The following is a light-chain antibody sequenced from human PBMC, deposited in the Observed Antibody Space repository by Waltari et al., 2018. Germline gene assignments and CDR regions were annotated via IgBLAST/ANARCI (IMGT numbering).Light chain of an antibody. Sequence: DIQMTQSPSSLSASVGDRVTITCQASRDINNYLNWYQQKPGKAPKLLIYDASTLETGVPSRFSGSGSGPDFVFAISRLQPEDIATYYCQHYDGVPPWTFGQGTRVDFK. CDR1: RDINNY. CDR2: DAS. V-gene: IGKV1-33*01. J-gene: IGKJ1*01. CDR3: QHYDGVPPWT.